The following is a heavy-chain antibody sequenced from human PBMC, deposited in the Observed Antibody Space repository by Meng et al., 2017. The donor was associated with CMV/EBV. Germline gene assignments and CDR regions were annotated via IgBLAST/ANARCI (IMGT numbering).Heavy chain of an antibody. V-gene: IGHV3-48*04. Sequence: GESLKISCAASGFTFSSYSMNWVRQAPGKGLEWVSYISSSSSTIYYADSVKGRFTISRDNAKNSLYLQMNSLRAEDTAVYYCARDARYQLLNFWGQGTLVTVSS. D-gene: IGHD2-2*01. J-gene: IGHJ4*02. CDR3: ARDARYQLLNF. CDR1: GFTFSSYS. CDR2: ISSSSSTI.